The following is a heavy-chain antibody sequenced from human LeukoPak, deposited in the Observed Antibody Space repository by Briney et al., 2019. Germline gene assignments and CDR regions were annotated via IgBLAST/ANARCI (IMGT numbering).Heavy chain of an antibody. J-gene: IGHJ4*02. CDR1: GYTFTSYA. Sequence: ASVKVSCKASGYTFTSYAMHWVRQAPGQRLEWMGWINAGNGNTKYSQKFQGRVTITRDTSASTAYMELSSLRSEDTAVYYCVLRRDGYNEPFDYWGQGTLVTVSS. D-gene: IGHD5-24*01. CDR2: INAGNGNT. CDR3: VLRRDGYNEPFDY. V-gene: IGHV1-3*01.